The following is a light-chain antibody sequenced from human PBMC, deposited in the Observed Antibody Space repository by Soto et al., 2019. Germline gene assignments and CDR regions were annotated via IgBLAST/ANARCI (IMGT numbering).Light chain of an antibody. CDR3: QQYGSSPGT. CDR1: QSVSSN. V-gene: IGKV3-20*01. Sequence: EIVLTQSPGTLSLSPGERATLSCRASQSVSSNLAWYQQKPGQAPRLLIYGASIRATGIPARFSGSGSGTDFTLTISRLEPEDFAVYYCQQYGSSPGTFGQGTKVDIK. CDR2: GAS. J-gene: IGKJ1*01.